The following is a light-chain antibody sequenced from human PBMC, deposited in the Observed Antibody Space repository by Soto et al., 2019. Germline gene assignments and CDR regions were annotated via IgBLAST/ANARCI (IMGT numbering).Light chain of an antibody. CDR2: DVS. J-gene: IGLJ3*02. CDR1: SSDVGGYNY. V-gene: IGLV2-14*03. CDR3: SSYTTSNTVV. Sequence: QSALTQPASVSGSPGQSIAISCTGTSSDVGGYNYVSWYQRHPGKTPKLIIYDVSNRPSGVSDRFSGSRSGNTASLTISGLPAEDEADYYCSSYTTSNTVVFGGGTKLTVL.